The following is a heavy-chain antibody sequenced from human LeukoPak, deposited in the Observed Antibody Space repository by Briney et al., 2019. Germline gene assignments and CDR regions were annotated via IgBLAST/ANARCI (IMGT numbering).Heavy chain of an antibody. CDR2: IKQDGSEQ. CDR1: GFTFSSYW. Sequence: PGGSLRLSCAASGFTFSSYWMTWFRQAPGKGLEWVANIKQDGSEQYYVDSVKGRFAISRDNAKNSLYLQMNSLRVEDTAVYYCVRISTAAAGSDYWGQGTLVTVSS. V-gene: IGHV3-7*01. CDR3: VRISTAAAGSDY. D-gene: IGHD6-13*01. J-gene: IGHJ4*02.